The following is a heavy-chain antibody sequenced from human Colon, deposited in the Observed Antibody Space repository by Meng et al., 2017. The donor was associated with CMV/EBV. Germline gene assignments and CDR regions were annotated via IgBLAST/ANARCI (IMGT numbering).Heavy chain of an antibody. CDR3: ARMFAASSGWFDP. V-gene: IGHV1-46*01. D-gene: IGHD6-6*01. CDR2: VSLTGERP. CDR1: GHSFSSAY. Sequence: KASGHSFSSAYVQWVRQAPEQGLDWVGMVSLTGERPKYEQKFQGRVTMTRDTSTSTFYMKLSSLVSEDPAVYYCARMFAASSGWFDPWGQGTLVTVSS. J-gene: IGHJ5*02.